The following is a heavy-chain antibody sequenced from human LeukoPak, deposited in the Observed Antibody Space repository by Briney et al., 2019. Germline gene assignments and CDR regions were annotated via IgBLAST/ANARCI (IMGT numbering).Heavy chain of an antibody. CDR3: ASSLKPTYYYDSSGYYDDY. CDR1: GIPFTNF. CDR2: ISSSSSYI. J-gene: IGHJ4*02. Sequence: PGGSLRLSCAASGIPFTNFWVRQAPGKGLEWVSSISSSSSYIYYADSVKGRFTISRDNAKNSLYLQMNSLRAEDTAVYYCASSLKPTYYYDSSGYYDDYWGQGTLVTVSS. V-gene: IGHV3-21*01. D-gene: IGHD3-22*01.